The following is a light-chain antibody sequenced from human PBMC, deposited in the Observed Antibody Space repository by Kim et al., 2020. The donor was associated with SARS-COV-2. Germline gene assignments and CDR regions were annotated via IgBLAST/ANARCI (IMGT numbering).Light chain of an antibody. Sequence: AAGGDRVTSTVRASQSIGGWLAWYQQKPGKSPKLLIHDASSVESGVPSRFSGIGAETEFTLTISSLHPDDFATYYCQHHSTYPITFGQGTRLEIK. CDR3: QHHSTYPIT. CDR2: DAS. J-gene: IGKJ5*01. V-gene: IGKV1-5*01. CDR1: QSIGGW.